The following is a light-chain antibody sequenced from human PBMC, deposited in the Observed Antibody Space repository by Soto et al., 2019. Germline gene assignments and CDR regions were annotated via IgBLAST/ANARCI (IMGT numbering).Light chain of an antibody. Sequence: DFVMTHSPFSWPVTPGGAASFPSGSGRGPLLVIGTTFLDWYLQKPGQSPQLLIHLGSNRASGVPDRFSGSGSGTDFTLKISRVEAEDGGVYYCMQALQSSYTFGQGTKLEIK. CDR2: LGS. CDR3: MQALQSSYT. J-gene: IGKJ2*01. V-gene: IGKV2-28*01. CDR1: RGPLLVIGTTF.